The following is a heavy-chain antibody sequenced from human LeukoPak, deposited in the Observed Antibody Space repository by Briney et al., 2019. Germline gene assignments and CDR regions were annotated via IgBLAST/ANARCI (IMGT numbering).Heavy chain of an antibody. CDR3: ARDRGSGWYEGVFDY. D-gene: IGHD6-19*01. CDR1: GYTFTSYY. J-gene: IGHJ4*02. CDR2: INPSGGST. Sequence: ASVKVSCKASGYTFTSYYMHWVRQAPGQGLEGMGIINPSGGSTSYAQKFQGRVTMTRDTSTSTVYMELSSLRSEDTAVYYCARDRGSGWYEGVFDYWGQGTLVTVSS. V-gene: IGHV1-46*01.